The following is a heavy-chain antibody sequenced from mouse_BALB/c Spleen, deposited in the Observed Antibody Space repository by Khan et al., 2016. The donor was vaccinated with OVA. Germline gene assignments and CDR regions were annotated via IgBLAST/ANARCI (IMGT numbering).Heavy chain of an antibody. J-gene: IGHJ3*01. V-gene: IGHV3-8*02. D-gene: IGHD2-12*01. Sequence: EVQLQESGPSLVQPSQTLSLTCSVTGDSITSGYWNWIRKFPGNKLEYMGYIIYTGYTYYNPSPKSRLSITRHTSKNQYYLQLSSVTDEDTATYYCARSTYRYAFVYWGQGTLVTVSA. CDR1: GDSITSGY. CDR3: ARSTYRYAFVY. CDR2: IIYTGYT.